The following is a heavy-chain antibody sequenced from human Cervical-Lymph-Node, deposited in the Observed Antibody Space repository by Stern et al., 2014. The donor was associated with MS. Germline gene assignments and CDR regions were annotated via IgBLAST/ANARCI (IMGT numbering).Heavy chain of an antibody. CDR2: IIPIFGTA. V-gene: IGHV1-69*01. Sequence: QLVQSGAEVKKPGSSVKVSCRASGGTFGSFAVNWVRQAPGQGLEWMGGIIPIFGTANYAQRLQGRVTITADESTTTAYMELNSLTSDDTAVYFCTREAIGHSGTFDFWGQGTLVTVSS. D-gene: IGHD6-19*01. CDR3: TREAIGHSGTFDF. J-gene: IGHJ4*02. CDR1: GGTFGSFA.